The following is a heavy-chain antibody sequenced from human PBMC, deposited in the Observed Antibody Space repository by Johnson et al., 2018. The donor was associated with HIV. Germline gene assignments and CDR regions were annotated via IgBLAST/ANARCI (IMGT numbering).Heavy chain of an antibody. J-gene: IGHJ3*02. CDR3: ARAYSSSWYRADAFDI. CDR2: IRYDGSNK. D-gene: IGHD6-13*01. CDR1: GFTFSSYG. V-gene: IGHV3-30*02. Sequence: QVQLVESGGGVVQPGGSLRLSCAASGFTFSSYGMHWVRQAPGKGLEWVAFIRYDGSNKYYADSVKGRFSISRDNSKNTLYLQMNSLRAEDTAVYYCARAYSSSWYRADAFDIWGQGTMVTVSS.